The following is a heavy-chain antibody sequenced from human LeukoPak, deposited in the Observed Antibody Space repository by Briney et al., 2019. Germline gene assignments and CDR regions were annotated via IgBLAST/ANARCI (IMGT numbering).Heavy chain of an antibody. Sequence: GRSLRLSCAASGFTFSSYGMHWVRQAPGKGLEWVAVISYDGSYEFYAESVKGRFTISRDNSKNTLYLQMNSLSEEDTAVYYCAKVPGSESYIDSWGQGTLVTVSS. CDR2: ISYDGSYE. CDR3: AKVPGSESYIDS. CDR1: GFTFSSYG. V-gene: IGHV3-30*18. J-gene: IGHJ4*02. D-gene: IGHD1-26*01.